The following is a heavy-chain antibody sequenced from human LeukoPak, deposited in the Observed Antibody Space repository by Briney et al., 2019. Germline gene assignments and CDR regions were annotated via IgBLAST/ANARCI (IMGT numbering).Heavy chain of an antibody. Sequence: GGSLRLSCAASGLTFSDFWMHWVRQPPGKGLVWVALVRGDGRTTIYADSVKGRFTISRDNAKNTLYLQMNSLRADDSGVYYCATGHSYGYDYWGQGVLVTVSS. D-gene: IGHD5-18*01. V-gene: IGHV3-74*01. CDR2: VRGDGRTT. CDR3: ATGHSYGYDY. CDR1: GLTFSDFW. J-gene: IGHJ4*02.